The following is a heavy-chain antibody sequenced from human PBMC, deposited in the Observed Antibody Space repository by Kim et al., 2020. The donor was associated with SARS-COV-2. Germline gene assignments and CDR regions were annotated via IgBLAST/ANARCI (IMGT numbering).Heavy chain of an antibody. J-gene: IGHJ4*02. Sequence: GGSLRLSCTASDFIVSTDFMGWVRQAPGQGLEWVSVINSAGSPYYMDSVKGRFTISRDSSKNTLYLQMNSLRDGDTAVYYCSRGRGDNWGQGTLVTVSS. D-gene: IGHD3-16*01. V-gene: IGHV3-53*01. CDR2: INSAGSP. CDR3: SRGRGDN. CDR1: DFIVSTDF.